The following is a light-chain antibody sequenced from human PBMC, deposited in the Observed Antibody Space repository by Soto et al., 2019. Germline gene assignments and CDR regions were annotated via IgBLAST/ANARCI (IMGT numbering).Light chain of an antibody. CDR3: HQSYSTSWT. V-gene: IGKV1-39*01. Sequence: EIQMTQSPSALSASVGDRFTITCRASQSIGSSLNWYQQKPGKAPKVLIYAASSLQTGVPSRFSGSGSGTLFTLTIISLQPEDFATYYCHQSYSTSWTFGQGTKVDIK. J-gene: IGKJ1*01. CDR2: AAS. CDR1: QSIGSS.